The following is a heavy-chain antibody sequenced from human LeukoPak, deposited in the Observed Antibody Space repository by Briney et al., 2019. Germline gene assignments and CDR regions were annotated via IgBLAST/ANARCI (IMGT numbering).Heavy chain of an antibody. J-gene: IGHJ3*02. CDR2: IYTSGST. Sequence: SETLSLTCTVSGGSISSGGYYWSWIRQPAGKGLEWIGRIYTSGSTNYNPSLKSRVTISVDTSKNQFSLKLSSVTAADTAVYYCARSLVTFDIWGQGTMVTVSS. CDR1: GGSISSGGYY. D-gene: IGHD2-21*01. V-gene: IGHV4-61*02. CDR3: ARSLVTFDI.